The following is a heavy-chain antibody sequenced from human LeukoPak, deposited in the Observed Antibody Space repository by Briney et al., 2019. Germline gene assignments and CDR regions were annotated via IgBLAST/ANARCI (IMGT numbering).Heavy chain of an antibody. Sequence: GESLKISCKGSGYSFSTYWIGWVRQMPGKGLEWMGTIYPGDSDTRYSPSYEGQVTISADKSINTAYVQWSSLKASDTAIYYCVRQPAASAGGIDLWGLGTLVSVSS. CDR3: VRQPAASAGGIDL. CDR1: GYSFSTYW. V-gene: IGHV5-51*01. J-gene: IGHJ5*02. CDR2: IYPGDSDT. D-gene: IGHD6-13*01.